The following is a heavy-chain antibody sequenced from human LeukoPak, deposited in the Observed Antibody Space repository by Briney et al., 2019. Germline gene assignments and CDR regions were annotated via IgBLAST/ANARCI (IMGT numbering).Heavy chain of an antibody. Sequence: GGSLRLSCAASGFTFGDYAMSWVRQAPGKGLEWVGFIRSKAYGGTTEYAASVKGRFTISRDDSKSIAYLQMNSLKTEDTAVYYCTRKGSSSWLFDYWGQGTLVTVSS. CDR3: TRKGSSSWLFDY. D-gene: IGHD6-13*01. CDR1: GFTFGDYA. CDR2: IRSKAYGGTT. J-gene: IGHJ4*02. V-gene: IGHV3-49*04.